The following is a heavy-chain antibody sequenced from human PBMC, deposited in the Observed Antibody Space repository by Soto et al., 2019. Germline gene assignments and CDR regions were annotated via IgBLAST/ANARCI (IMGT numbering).Heavy chain of an antibody. CDR3: VKDRAFRTVAGTDH. CDR2: IIGSGDST. V-gene: IGHV3-23*01. D-gene: IGHD6-19*01. CDR1: GFTFRSYG. J-gene: IGHJ4*02. Sequence: EVLLLESGGGLVQPGGSLRLSCVTSGFTFRSYGMNWVRQAPGGGLEWVANIIGSGDSTSYADSVKGRFTISRDNSQNTFFLQMDRLRVDDTATYYCVKDRAFRTVAGTDHWGQGALVTVSS.